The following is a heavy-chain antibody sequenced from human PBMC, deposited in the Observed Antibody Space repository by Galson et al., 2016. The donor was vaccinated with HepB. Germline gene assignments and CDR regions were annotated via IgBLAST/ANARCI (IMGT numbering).Heavy chain of an antibody. J-gene: IGHJ4*02. CDR2: ISGSSSTI. V-gene: IGHV3-48*01. D-gene: IGHD1-26*01. CDR1: GFTFSTYS. CDR3: VRDRRQWVSMGATTRFRERGIDY. Sequence: SLRLSCAVSGFTFSTYSMNWVRQAPGKGLEWVSYISGSSSTIYYADSVKGRFTISRDNAKNSLFLRMHSLRAEDTAVYYCVRDRRQWVSMGATTRFRERGIDYWGQGTLVTVSS.